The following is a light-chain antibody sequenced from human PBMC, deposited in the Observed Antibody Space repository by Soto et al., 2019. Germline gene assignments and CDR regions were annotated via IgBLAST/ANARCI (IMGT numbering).Light chain of an antibody. CDR3: QEYSKWPLFT. J-gene: IGKJ3*01. CDR1: LSVSTN. V-gene: IGKV3-15*01. Sequence: EIVVTQSPGILSVSPGDRATLSCRASLSVSTNLAWYQQKPGQAPTLLIYAASTRATGIPARFTGSGSGTDFTLTISSLQSEDFAVYYCQEYSKWPLFTFGPGTRVDIK. CDR2: AAS.